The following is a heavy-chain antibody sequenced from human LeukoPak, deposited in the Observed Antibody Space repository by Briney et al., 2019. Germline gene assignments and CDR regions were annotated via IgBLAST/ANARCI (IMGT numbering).Heavy chain of an antibody. V-gene: IGHV4-59*08. CDR1: GGSISHYY. D-gene: IGHD3-10*01. CDR2: IYYSGTT. J-gene: IGHJ4*02. Sequence: SETLSLTCTVSGGSISHYYWSWIRQPPGKGLEWIGYIYYSGTTNYNPSLKGRLTISVDTSKNQFSLKLSSVTAADTAVYYCARHYGSGTYPLDYWGQGTLVTVSS. CDR3: ARHYGSGTYPLDY.